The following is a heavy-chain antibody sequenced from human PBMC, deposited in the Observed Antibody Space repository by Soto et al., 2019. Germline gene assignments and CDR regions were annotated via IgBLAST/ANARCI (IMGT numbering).Heavy chain of an antibody. D-gene: IGHD6-6*01. V-gene: IGHV2-5*02. Sequence: SGPTLVNPTQTVTLTCTFSGFSVTIDDVGGGWIRQPPGKALEWLALIYWDDDKRYSPSLKSRLTITKDTSKNQVVLRMTNMDPVDTATYYGANSRYRRSSFDDWGQGTLVTVSS. CDR2: IYWDDDK. CDR1: GFSVTIDDVG. J-gene: IGHJ4*02. CDR3: ANSRYRRSSFDD.